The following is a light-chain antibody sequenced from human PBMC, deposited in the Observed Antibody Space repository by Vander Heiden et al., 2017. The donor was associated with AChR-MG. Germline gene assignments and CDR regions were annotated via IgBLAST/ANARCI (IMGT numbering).Light chain of an antibody. CDR2: DNH. CDR3: QSYDSRLAGCV. V-gene: IGLV1-40*01. J-gene: IGLJ1*01. CDR1: TSNLGAAYF. Sequence: QSVLTQPPSVSGAPGQRVTIFCTANTSNLGAAYFHWYQQRTGRAPKVLIFDNHNRPSGVPDRFSGSKSDTSASLAIAGLQPEDEADYYCQSYDSRLAGCVFGTGTTVTVL.